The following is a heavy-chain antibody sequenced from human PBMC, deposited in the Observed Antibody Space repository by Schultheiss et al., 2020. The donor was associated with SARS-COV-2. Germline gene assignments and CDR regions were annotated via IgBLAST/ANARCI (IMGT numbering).Heavy chain of an antibody. J-gene: IGHJ4*02. V-gene: IGHV1-69*13. CDR2: ILPIFTTP. CDR1: GYTFTNYY. CDR3: ARGPHCGGECYYFDY. Sequence: SVKVSCKASGYTFTNYYLHWVRQAPGQGLEWMGGILPIFTTPNYAQKFQGRVTITADESTNTAYMELSRLTFEDTAVYFCARGPHCGGECYYFDYWGLGTLVTVSS. D-gene: IGHD2-21*01.